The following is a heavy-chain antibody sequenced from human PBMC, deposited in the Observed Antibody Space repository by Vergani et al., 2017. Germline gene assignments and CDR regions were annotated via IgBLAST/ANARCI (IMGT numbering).Heavy chain of an antibody. CDR3: ARGGYSYGYPRLMDV. J-gene: IGHJ6*04. Sequence: EVQLVESGGGLVQPGGSLRLSCAASGFTFSSYDMHWVRQATGKGLEWVSAIGTAGDTYYPGSVKGRFTISRENAKNSLYLQMNSLRAGDTAVYYCARGGYSYGYPRLMDVWGKGTTVTVS. CDR1: GFTFSSYD. CDR2: IGTAGDT. V-gene: IGHV3-13*01. D-gene: IGHD5-18*01.